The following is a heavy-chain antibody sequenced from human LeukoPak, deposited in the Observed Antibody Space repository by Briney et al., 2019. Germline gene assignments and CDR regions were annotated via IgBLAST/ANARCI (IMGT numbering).Heavy chain of an antibody. J-gene: IGHJ4*02. D-gene: IGHD1-7*01. V-gene: IGHV4-4*07. CDR2: IYTSGTT. CDR3: ARGTGTTNFDY. Sequence: SETLSLTCTVSGGSISSYCWSWIRQPAGKGLEWIGRIYTSGTTNYNPSLMSRVTMSVDTSKSQFSLKLTSVTAADTAVYYCARGTGTTNFDYWGQGTLVTVSS. CDR1: GGSISSYC.